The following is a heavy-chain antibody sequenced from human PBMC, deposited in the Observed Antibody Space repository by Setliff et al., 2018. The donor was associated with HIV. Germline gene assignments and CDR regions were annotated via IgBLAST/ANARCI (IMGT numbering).Heavy chain of an antibody. CDR1: GYTFSSNY. CDR3: ASSVDNYGDNRWFDP. V-gene: IGHV1-18*04. D-gene: IGHD4-17*01. CDR2: ISAYNGNT. Sequence: GASVKVSCKASGYTFSSNYMHWVRQAPGQGLEWMGWISAYNGNTNYAQNFQGRVTMTTDTSTSTVYMELRSLRSDDTAVYYCASSVDNYGDNRWFDPWGQGTLVTVSS. J-gene: IGHJ5*02.